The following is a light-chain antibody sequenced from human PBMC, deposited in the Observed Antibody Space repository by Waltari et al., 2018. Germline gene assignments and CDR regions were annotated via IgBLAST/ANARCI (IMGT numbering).Light chain of an antibody. CDR1: HSVSNN. Sequence: EIVMTQSPATLSVSPGERAPLPCRASHSVSNNLAWYQQKPGQAPRLLIYGASTRATGIPARFSGSGSGTEFTLTISSLQSEDFAVYYCQQYNNWPRTFGQGTKVEIK. CDR2: GAS. J-gene: IGKJ1*01. V-gene: IGKV3-15*01. CDR3: QQYNNWPRT.